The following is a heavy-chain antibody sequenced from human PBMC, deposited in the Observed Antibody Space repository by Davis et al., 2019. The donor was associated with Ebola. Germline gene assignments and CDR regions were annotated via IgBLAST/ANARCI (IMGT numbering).Heavy chain of an antibody. V-gene: IGHV4-59*11. Sequence: PSETLSLTCTVSGGSISSHYWTWIRQPPGKELEWIAYIQNSASISYSSSLRSRVSVSVDTSKNQFSLRLSSVTAADTAVYFCARGPPYFCMGGRCYSYYFDSWGQGTLVTVSS. D-gene: IGHD2-15*01. CDR1: GGSISSHY. CDR2: IQNSASI. J-gene: IGHJ5*01. CDR3: ARGPPYFCMGGRCYSYYFDS.